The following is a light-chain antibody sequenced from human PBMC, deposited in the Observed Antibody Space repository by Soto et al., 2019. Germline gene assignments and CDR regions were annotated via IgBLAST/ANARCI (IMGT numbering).Light chain of an antibody. CDR3: ATWDDSLDARGV. CDR1: RSNIGNNA. V-gene: IGLV1-44*01. Sequence: QSVLTQPPSASGTPGQRVTISCSGSRSNIGNNAVTWYQQFPGTAPKLLIYNNNQRPSGVPDRFSGSKSGTSASLAISGLQYEGEADYYCATWDDSLDARGVFGGGTKLTVL. J-gene: IGLJ3*02. CDR2: NNN.